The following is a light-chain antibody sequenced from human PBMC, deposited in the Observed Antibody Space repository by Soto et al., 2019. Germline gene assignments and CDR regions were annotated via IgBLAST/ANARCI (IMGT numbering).Light chain of an antibody. J-gene: IGLJ3*02. Sequence: QSSLSQIASVSVSLGQSITICCTVTSSDIGGYKYVSWYQQHPGKAPKLIIFEVSNRPSGVFDRFSGSNSGNTASLTISGLQAEEEADYYCTSYSRYRVLVFGGGTKVTVL. CDR3: TSYSRYRVLV. CDR2: EVS. V-gene: IGLV2-14*01. CDR1: SSDIGGYKY.